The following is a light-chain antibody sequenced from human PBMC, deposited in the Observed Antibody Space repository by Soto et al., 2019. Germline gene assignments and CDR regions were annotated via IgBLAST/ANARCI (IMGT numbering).Light chain of an antibody. CDR1: QSVSSNF. CDR3: QQHGSSGT. CDR2: GAS. Sequence: ELVLAQSPGPMSLSPGERATLSCRASQSVSSNFLAWHQQKPGHAPRLLIYGASKRATGIPDRFSGRGSGTDFTLTISRLEPEDVTEYYCQQHGSSGTFGQGTKVDIK. V-gene: IGKV3-20*01. J-gene: IGKJ1*01.